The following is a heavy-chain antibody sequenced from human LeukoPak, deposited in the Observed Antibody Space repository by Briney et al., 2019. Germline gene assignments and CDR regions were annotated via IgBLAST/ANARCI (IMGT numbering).Heavy chain of an antibody. Sequence: SETLSLTCTVSGGSISSYYWSWIRHPPGEGLEWIGYIYYSGSTHYNPSLKRRVTISVDTSKNQFSLKLSSVTAADTAVYYCARGPGEHYYYDSSGYYPDFDYWGQGTLVTVSS. J-gene: IGHJ4*02. D-gene: IGHD3-22*01. CDR1: GGSISSYY. CDR2: IYYSGST. CDR3: ARGPGEHYYYDSSGYYPDFDY. V-gene: IGHV4-59*01.